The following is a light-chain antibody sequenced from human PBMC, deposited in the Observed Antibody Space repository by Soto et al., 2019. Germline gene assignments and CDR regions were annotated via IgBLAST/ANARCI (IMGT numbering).Light chain of an antibody. CDR1: QSVSSY. CDR2: DAS. Sequence: EIVLTQSPATLSLSPGERATLSCRASQSVSSYLAWYQQKPGQAPRLLIYDASNRATGIPARFSGSGSGTDFTLTISRLEPEDFAVYHCQQYGSSTLTFGGGTKVEIK. CDR3: QQYGSSTLT. V-gene: IGKV3-20*01. J-gene: IGKJ4*01.